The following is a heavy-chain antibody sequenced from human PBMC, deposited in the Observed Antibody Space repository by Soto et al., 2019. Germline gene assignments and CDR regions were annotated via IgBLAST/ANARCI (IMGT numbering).Heavy chain of an antibody. D-gene: IGHD3-3*01. J-gene: IGHJ6*03. Sequence: QITLKESGPTLVKPTQTLTLTCTFSGFSLSTSGVGVGWIRQPPGKALEWLALIYWDDDKRYSPSLKSRLTITNDTSKNQLVLTMTNMDPVDTATYYCAHTSKDNSWSGYSYYMDVWGKGTTGTVSS. CDR3: AHTSKDNSWSGYSYYMDV. V-gene: IGHV2-5*02. CDR2: IYWDDDK. CDR1: GFSLSTSGVG.